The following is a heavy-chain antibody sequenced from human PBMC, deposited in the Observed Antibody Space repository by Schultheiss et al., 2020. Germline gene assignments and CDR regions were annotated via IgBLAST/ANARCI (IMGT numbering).Heavy chain of an antibody. CDR2: INSDGSST. CDR1: GFTFSSYW. Sequence: GGSLRLSCAASGFTFSSYWMHWVRQAPGKGLVWVSRINSDGSSTSYADSVKGRFTISRDNARNSLFLQMNSLRAEDTAVYYCARDGGGDGYFDSWGQGTLVTVSS. J-gene: IGHJ4*02. V-gene: IGHV3-74*01. D-gene: IGHD2-21*01. CDR3: ARDGGGDGYFDS.